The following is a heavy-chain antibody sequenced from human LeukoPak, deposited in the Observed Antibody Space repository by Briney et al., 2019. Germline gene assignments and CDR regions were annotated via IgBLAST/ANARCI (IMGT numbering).Heavy chain of an antibody. CDR3: ARAEHVDTAMDYYYMDV. CDR2: IIPIFGTA. CDR1: GGTFSSYA. V-gene: IGHV1-69*01. J-gene: IGHJ6*03. D-gene: IGHD5-18*01. Sequence: SVKVSCKASGGTFSSYAISWVRQAPGQGLEWMGGIIPIFGTANYAQKFQGRVTITADESTSTAYMELSSLRSEDTAVYYCARAEHVDTAMDYYYMDVWGKGTTVTVSS.